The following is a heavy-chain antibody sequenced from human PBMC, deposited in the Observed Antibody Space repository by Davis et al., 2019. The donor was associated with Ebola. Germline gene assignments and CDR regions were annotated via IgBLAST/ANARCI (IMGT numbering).Heavy chain of an antibody. V-gene: IGHV3-74*01. J-gene: IGHJ4*02. CDR2: INSDETTT. Sequence: GESLKISCAASGFTFSSYWMHWVRQFPGKGLVWVSHINSDETTTSHADSVKGRFTISRDNAKNTLYLQMNSLRVEDTAVYYCARGRIAEYYFDYWGQGTLVTVSS. D-gene: IGHD2-21*01. CDR1: GFTFSSYW. CDR3: ARGRIAEYYFDY.